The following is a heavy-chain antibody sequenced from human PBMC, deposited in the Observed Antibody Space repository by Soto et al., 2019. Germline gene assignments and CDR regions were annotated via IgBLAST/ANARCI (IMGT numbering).Heavy chain of an antibody. CDR3: ARHGITIFGVVTPYYYYGMDV. CDR1: GYSFTSYW. D-gene: IGHD3-3*01. V-gene: IGHV5-51*01. J-gene: IGHJ6*02. CDR2: IYPGDSDT. Sequence: GESLKISCKGSGYSFTSYWIGWVRQMPGKGLEWMGIIYPGDSDTRYSPSFQGQVTISADKSISTAYLQWSSLKASDTAMYYCARHGITIFGVVTPYYYYGMDVWGQGTTVTVSS.